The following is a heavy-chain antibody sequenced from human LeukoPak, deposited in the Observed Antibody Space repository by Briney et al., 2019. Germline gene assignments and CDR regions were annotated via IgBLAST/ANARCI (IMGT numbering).Heavy chain of an antibody. J-gene: IGHJ6*02. V-gene: IGHV3-48*02. CDR2: ISSSSSTI. Sequence: GGSLRLSCAASGFTFSSYAMHWVRQAPGKGLEWVSYISSSSSTIYYADSVKGRFTISRDNAKNSLYLQMNSLRDEDTAVYYCAREGYGGYPYYYGMDVWGQGTTVTVSS. CDR1: GFTFSSYA. CDR3: AREGYGGYPYYYGMDV. D-gene: IGHD5-12*01.